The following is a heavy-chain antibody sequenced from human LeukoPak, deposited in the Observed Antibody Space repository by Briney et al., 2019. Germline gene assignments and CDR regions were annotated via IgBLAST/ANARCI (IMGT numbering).Heavy chain of an antibody. CDR1: GYTFTGYY. Sequence: ASVKVSCKASGYTFTGYYMHWVRQAPGQGLEWMGWISAYNGNTDYAQKLQGRVTMTTDTSTSTAYMELRSLRSDDTAVYYCARFSREYYYDSSGYYLGEWFDPWGQGTLVTVSS. D-gene: IGHD3-22*01. J-gene: IGHJ5*02. CDR3: ARFSREYYYDSSGYYLGEWFDP. CDR2: ISAYNGNT. V-gene: IGHV1-18*04.